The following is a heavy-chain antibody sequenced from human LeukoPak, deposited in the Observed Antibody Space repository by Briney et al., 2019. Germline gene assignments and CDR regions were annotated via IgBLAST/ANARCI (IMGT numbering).Heavy chain of an antibody. J-gene: IGHJ4*02. V-gene: IGHV1-69*13. D-gene: IGHD6-13*01. CDR1: GFTFSSYA. CDR2: IIPIFGTA. Sequence: AASVKVSCKASGFTFSSYAISWVRQAPGQGLEWMGGIIPIFGTANYAQKFQGRVTITADESTSTAYMELSSLRSEDTAVYYCARSDPSRIAAAVFYFDHWGQGTLVTVSS. CDR3: ARSDPSRIAAAVFYFDH.